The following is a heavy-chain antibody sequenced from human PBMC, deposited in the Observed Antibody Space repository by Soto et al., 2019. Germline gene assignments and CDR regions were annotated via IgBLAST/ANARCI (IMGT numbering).Heavy chain of an antibody. CDR2: INAGNGNT. CDR3: ARDRETRLESLYYYYYMDV. V-gene: IGHV1-3*01. J-gene: IGHJ6*03. Sequence: ASGKVSCKASGYTFTSYAMHWVRQAPGQRLEWMGWINAGNGNTKYSQKFQGRVTITRDTSASTAYMELSSLRSEDTAVYYCARDRETRLESLYYYYYMDVWGKGTTVTVSS. D-gene: IGHD1-1*01. CDR1: GYTFTSYA.